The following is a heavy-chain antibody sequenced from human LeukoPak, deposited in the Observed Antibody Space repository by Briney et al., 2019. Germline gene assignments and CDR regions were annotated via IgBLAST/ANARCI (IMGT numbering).Heavy chain of an antibody. D-gene: IGHD5-12*01. CDR2: IKSKTDGGTT. J-gene: IGHJ4*02. Sequence: PGGSLRLSCAASGFTFDDYAMHWVRQAPGKGLEWVGRIKSKTDGGTTDYAAPVKGRFTISRDDSKNTLYLQMNSLKTEDTAVYYCTTEDSGYDNSDYWGQGTLVTVSS. CDR1: GFTFDDYA. CDR3: TTEDSGYDNSDY. V-gene: IGHV3-15*01.